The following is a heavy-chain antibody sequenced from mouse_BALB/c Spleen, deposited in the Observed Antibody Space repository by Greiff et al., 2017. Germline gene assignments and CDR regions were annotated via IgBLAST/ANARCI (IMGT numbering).Heavy chain of an antibody. V-gene: IGHV5-6*02. J-gene: IGHJ3*01. Sequence: DVMLVESGGDLVKPGGSLKLSCAASGFTFSSYGMSWVRQTPDKRLEWVATISSGGSYTYYPDSVKGRFTISRDNAKNTLYLQMSSLKSEDTAMYYCARHRYDTAWFAYWGQGTLVTVSA. D-gene: IGHD2-14*01. CDR1: GFTFSSYG. CDR3: ARHRYDTAWFAY. CDR2: ISSGGSYT.